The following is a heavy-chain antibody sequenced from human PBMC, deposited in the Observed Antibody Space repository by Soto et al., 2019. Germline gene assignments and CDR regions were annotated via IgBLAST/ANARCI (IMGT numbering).Heavy chain of an antibody. V-gene: IGHV2-26*02. CDR3: ARIQNIFGDNYAFDP. CDR1: GFSLNTDKVG. Sequence: QVTLKESGPVLVKPTEALTLTCTVSGFSLNTDKVGVAWVRQPPGKALEWLAHISSNDAKVYNTPLSDRLTISTDPPNSFVVVTMTNMDPVDTATYSCARIQNIFGDNYAFDPWGQGALGSVSA. D-gene: IGHD3-10*02. J-gene: IGHJ5*02. CDR2: ISSNDAK.